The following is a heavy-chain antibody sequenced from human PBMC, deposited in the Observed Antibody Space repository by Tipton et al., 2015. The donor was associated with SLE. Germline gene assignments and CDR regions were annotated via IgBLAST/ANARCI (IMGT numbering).Heavy chain of an antibody. J-gene: IGHJ4*02. Sequence: TLSLTCAVSGYSISSGYYWGWIRQPPGKGLEWIGSIYHSGSTYYNPSLKSRVTISADTSKNQFSLKLSSVTAADTAVYYCARDLGFSWFYWGQGTLVTVSS. CDR2: IYHSGST. CDR1: GYSISSGYY. V-gene: IGHV4-38-2*02. D-gene: IGHD6-13*01. CDR3: ARDLGFSWFY.